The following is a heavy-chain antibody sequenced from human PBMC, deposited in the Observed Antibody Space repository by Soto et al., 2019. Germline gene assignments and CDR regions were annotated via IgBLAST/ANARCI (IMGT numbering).Heavy chain of an antibody. V-gene: IGHV1-69*13. Sequence: SVKVSCKASGGTFSSYAISWVRQAPGQGLEWMGGIIPIFGTANYAQKFQGRVTITADESTSTAYVELSSLRSEDTAVYYCARVGRGLELQVRPIGDYYYGMDVWGQGTTVTVSS. CDR2: IIPIFGTA. D-gene: IGHD1-7*01. CDR1: GGTFSSYA. J-gene: IGHJ6*02. CDR3: ARVGRGLELQVRPIGDYYYGMDV.